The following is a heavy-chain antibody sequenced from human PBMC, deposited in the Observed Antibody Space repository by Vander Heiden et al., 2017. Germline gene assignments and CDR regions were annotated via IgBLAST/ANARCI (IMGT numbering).Heavy chain of an antibody. CDR2: IYHSGST. CDR1: GYSISSGYY. J-gene: IGHJ5*02. D-gene: IGHD5-18*01. CDR3: AREGRQLWLGWFDP. Sequence: QVQLQESGPGLVKPSETLSLTCAVSGYSISSGYYWGWIRQPPGKGLEWIGSIYHSGSTYYNPSLKSRVTISVDTSKNQFSLKLSSVTAADTAVYYCAREGRQLWLGWFDPWGQGTLVTVYS. V-gene: IGHV4-38-2*02.